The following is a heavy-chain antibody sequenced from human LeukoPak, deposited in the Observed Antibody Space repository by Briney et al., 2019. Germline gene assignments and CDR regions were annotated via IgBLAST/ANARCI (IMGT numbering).Heavy chain of an antibody. Sequence: PSETLSLTCTVSGGSISSSSYYWGWIRQPPGKGLEWIGSIYYSGSTYYNPSLKSRVTISVDTSKNQFSLKLSSVTAADTAVYYCARRNRRLIITYYAEYFQHWGQGTLVTVSS. CDR1: GGSISSSSYY. CDR2: IYYSGST. D-gene: IGHD3-10*01. J-gene: IGHJ1*01. CDR3: ARRNRRLIITYYAEYFQH. V-gene: IGHV4-39*01.